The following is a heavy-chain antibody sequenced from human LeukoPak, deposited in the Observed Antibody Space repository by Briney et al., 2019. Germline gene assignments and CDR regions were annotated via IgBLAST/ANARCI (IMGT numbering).Heavy chain of an antibody. CDR1: GFPFSTFW. CDR2: INQDGSEK. CDR3: TAETYYFDH. J-gene: IGHJ4*02. D-gene: IGHD6-25*01. Sequence: GGSLRLSCAVSGFPFSTFWMSWVRQAPGKGLEWVANINQDGSEKYYVDSVRGRFAISRDNAKNSLYLQMNSLRPEDTAMYYCTAETYYFDHWGQGALVTVSS. V-gene: IGHV3-7*01.